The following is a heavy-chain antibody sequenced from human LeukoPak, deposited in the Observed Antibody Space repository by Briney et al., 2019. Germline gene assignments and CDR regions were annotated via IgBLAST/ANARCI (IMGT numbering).Heavy chain of an antibody. CDR2: IYYTGST. D-gene: IGHD1-26*01. J-gene: IGHJ4*02. Sequence: SETLSLTCTVSGGSISSYYWSWIRQPPGKGLEWLGYIYYTGSTNYNPSLKSRVTISVDTSKDQFSLKLSSVTAADTAVYYCARGNSGSYHGFDYWGQGTLVTVSS. CDR3: ARGNSGSYHGFDY. CDR1: GGSISSYY. V-gene: IGHV4-59*01.